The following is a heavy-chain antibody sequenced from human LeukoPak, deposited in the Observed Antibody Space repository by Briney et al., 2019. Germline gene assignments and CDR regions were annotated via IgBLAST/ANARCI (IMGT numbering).Heavy chain of an antibody. Sequence: QPGGSLRLSCAASGFTFSSYGMHWVRQAPGKGLEWVAFIRYDGSNKYYADSVKGRFTISRDNSKNTLYLQMNSLRAEDTAVYYCAKDPLSISGYSVLWGQGTLVTVSS. CDR2: IRYDGSNK. CDR3: AKDPLSISGYSVL. D-gene: IGHD3-22*01. CDR1: GFTFSSYG. V-gene: IGHV3-30*02. J-gene: IGHJ4*02.